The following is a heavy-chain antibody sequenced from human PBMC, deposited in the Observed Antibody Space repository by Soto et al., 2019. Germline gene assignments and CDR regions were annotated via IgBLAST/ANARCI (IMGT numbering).Heavy chain of an antibody. J-gene: IGHJ4*02. Sequence: GGSLRLSCAASGFTLSGYAMHWVRQAPGKGLEWVAVISYDGYNKYYADSVKGRFTVSRDNSKNTLYLQMNSLRAEDTAVYYCARPNNTYYDFWSFDYWGQGTLVTVSS. D-gene: IGHD3-3*01. CDR1: GFTLSGYA. CDR2: ISYDGYNK. CDR3: ARPNNTYYDFWSFDY. V-gene: IGHV3-30-3*01.